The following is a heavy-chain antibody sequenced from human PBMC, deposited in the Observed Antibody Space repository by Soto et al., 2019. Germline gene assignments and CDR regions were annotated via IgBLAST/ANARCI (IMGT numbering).Heavy chain of an antibody. Sequence: SETLSLTCAVSGGSISSSSYYWDWIRQPPGKGLEWIGTIYYTGTSNYNPSLKSRVTISADTSKNQFSLNLSSVTAADTAVYYCTRHAIGVVVPAAVRNWGQGSLVTVSS. CDR2: IYYTGTS. V-gene: IGHV4-39*01. CDR3: TRHAIGVVVPAAVRN. J-gene: IGHJ4*02. D-gene: IGHD2-15*01. CDR1: GGSISSSSYY.